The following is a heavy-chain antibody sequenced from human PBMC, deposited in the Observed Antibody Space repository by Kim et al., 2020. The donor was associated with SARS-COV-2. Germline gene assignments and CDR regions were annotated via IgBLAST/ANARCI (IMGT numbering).Heavy chain of an antibody. D-gene: IGHD3-22*01. J-gene: IGHJ4*02. Sequence: YTPSLKSRVPISVDTSKNQFSLKLSSVTAADTAVYYCARLGNYYDSSGGNWGQGTLVTVSS. CDR3: ARLGNYYDSSGGN. V-gene: IGHV4-39*01.